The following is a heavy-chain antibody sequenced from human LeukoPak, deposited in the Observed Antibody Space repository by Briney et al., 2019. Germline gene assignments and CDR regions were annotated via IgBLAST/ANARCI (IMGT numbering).Heavy chain of an antibody. CDR3: TTVYDSSGYRFDP. J-gene: IGHJ5*02. Sequence: GGSLRLSCAASGFTFSNAWMSWVRQAPGKGLEWVGRIKSETDGGTTDYAAPVKGRFTISRDDSENTLFLQMNSLKTEDTAVYYCTTVYDSSGYRFDPWGQGTLVTVSS. V-gene: IGHV3-15*01. CDR2: IKSETDGGTT. D-gene: IGHD3-22*01. CDR1: GFTFSNAW.